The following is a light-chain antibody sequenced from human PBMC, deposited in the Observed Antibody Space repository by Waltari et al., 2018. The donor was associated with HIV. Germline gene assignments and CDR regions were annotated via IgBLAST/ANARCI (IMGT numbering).Light chain of an antibody. CDR3: AAWDDSLRGFYV. CDR1: SSNIGSNY. J-gene: IGLJ1*01. V-gene: IGLV1-47*01. CDR2: RNN. Sequence: QSVLTQPPSASGTPGQRVTISCSGSSSNIGSNYVYWYQQPPGTAPKLLIYRNNQRPSGVPDRFSGSKSGTSASLAISGLRSEDEADYYCAAWDDSLRGFYVFGTGTKVTVL.